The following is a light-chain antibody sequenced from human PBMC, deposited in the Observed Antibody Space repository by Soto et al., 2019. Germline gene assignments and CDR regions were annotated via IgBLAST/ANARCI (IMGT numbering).Light chain of an antibody. J-gene: IGKJ5*01. CDR2: DAS. CDR3: KQYYDLPIT. Sequence: DIQMTQSPSSLSASVGDRVTITCQASHDIDKYLNWYQQKPGKAPKLLIDDASNLETGGPSRFNGSVSGIHFTPTIGSRHPEGIEIYYCKQYYDLPIT. V-gene: IGKV1-33*01. CDR1: HDIDKY.